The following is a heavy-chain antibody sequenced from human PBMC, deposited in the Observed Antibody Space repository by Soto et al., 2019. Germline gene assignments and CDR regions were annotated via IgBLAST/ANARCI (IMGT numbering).Heavy chain of an antibody. D-gene: IGHD3-22*01. CDR2: ITTSSSFI. J-gene: IGHJ4*02. CDR3: AGGIFDYYDSSGYYAY. CDR1: GFTFSSNS. V-gene: IGHV3-21*06. Sequence: GGSLRLSCAASGFTFSSNSMNWVRQAPGKGLEWVSSITTSSSFIYYADSVKGRFTISRDNAKNSLYLQMNSLRAEDTAVYYCAGGIFDYYDSSGYYAYWGQGTLVTVSS.